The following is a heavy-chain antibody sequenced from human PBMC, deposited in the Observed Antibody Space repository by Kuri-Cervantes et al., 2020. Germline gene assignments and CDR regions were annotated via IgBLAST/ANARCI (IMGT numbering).Heavy chain of an antibody. CDR3: ARVYPLDDYVWGSPPGYFDY. D-gene: IGHD3-16*01. Sequence: SETLSLTCAVYGGSFSDYYWSCIRYYNPPLKSRVTISVDTSKNQFSLKLSSVTAADTAVYYCARVYPLDDYVWGSPPGYFDYWGQGTLVTVSS. CDR1: GGSFSDYY. V-gene: IGHV4-34*01. J-gene: IGHJ4*02.